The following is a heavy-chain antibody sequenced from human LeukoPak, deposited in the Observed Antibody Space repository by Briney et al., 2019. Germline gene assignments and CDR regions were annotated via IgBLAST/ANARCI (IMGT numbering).Heavy chain of an antibody. J-gene: IGHJ4*02. CDR2: IYYSGST. D-gene: IGHD3-9*01. V-gene: IGHV4-30-4*01. CDR1: GGSISSGDYY. Sequence: PSETLSLTCTVSGGSISSGDYYWSWIRQPPGKGLEWIGYIYYSGSTYYNPSLKSRVTISVDKSKNQFSLKLSSVTAADTAVYYCASRRYFDWSDYWGQGTLVTVSS. CDR3: ASRRYFDWSDY.